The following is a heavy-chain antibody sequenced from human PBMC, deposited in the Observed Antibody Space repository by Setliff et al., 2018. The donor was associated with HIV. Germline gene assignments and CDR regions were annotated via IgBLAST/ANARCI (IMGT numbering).Heavy chain of an antibody. V-gene: IGHV1-24*01. Sequence: GASVKVSCKISGYTLTELSIHWVRQAPGKGLEWMANFDPEDGETFYAQKFQGRVTMTRDTSISTAYMELSRLRSDDTAVYYCARDEVIEVAGDFDNWGQGTLVTVSS. D-gene: IGHD6-19*01. J-gene: IGHJ4*02. CDR1: GYTLTELS. CDR2: FDPEDGET. CDR3: ARDEVIEVAGDFDN.